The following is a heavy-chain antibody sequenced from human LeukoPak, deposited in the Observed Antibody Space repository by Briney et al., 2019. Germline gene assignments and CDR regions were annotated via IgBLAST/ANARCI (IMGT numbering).Heavy chain of an antibody. CDR2: ISSSGSTI. CDR3: ARERINVFDM. V-gene: IGHV3-48*03. D-gene: IGHD3-10*01. CDR1: GFTLSSYE. Sequence: PGGSLRLSCADSGFTLSSYEMNWVRQAPGKGLEWVSYISSSGSTIYYADSVKGRFTISRDNAKNSLYLQMNSLRAGDTAVYYCARERINVFDMWGQGTMATVSS. J-gene: IGHJ3*02.